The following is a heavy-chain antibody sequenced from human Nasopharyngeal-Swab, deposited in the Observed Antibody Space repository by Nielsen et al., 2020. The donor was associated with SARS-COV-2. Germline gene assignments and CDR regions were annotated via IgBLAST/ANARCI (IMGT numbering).Heavy chain of an antibody. J-gene: IGHJ5*02. D-gene: IGHD3-22*01. CDR3: ARHYYDTRAVWFDP. V-gene: IGHV3-48*03. CDR1: GFTFSSYE. Sequence: GGSLRLSCAASGFTFSSYEMNWVSQAPGKGLEWVSYISSSGSTIYYADSVKGRFTISRDNAKNSLYLQMNSLRAEDTAVYYCARHYYDTRAVWFDPWGQGTLVTVSS. CDR2: ISSSGSTI.